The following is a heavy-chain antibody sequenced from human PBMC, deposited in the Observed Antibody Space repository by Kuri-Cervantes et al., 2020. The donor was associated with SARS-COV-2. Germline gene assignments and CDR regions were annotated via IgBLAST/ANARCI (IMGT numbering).Heavy chain of an antibody. V-gene: IGHV4-39*01. D-gene: IGHD6-13*01. CDR2: IYYSGST. J-gene: IGHJ6*02. CDR3: ASGGSSNWRSYYYYGMDV. Sequence: GSLRLSCTVSGGSISSSSYYWGWIRQPPGKGLEWIGSIYYSGSTYYNPSLKSRVTISVDTSKNQFSLKLSSVNAADTAVYYCASGGSSNWRSYYYYGMDVWGQGTTVTVSS. CDR1: GGSISSSSYY.